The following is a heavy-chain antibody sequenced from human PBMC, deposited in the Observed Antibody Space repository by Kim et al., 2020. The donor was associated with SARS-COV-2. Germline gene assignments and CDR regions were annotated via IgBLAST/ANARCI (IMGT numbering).Heavy chain of an antibody. D-gene: IGHD2-2*01. J-gene: IGHJ6*02. Sequence: GGSLRLSCAASGFTFSDYYMSWIRQAPGKGLEWVSYISSSSSYTNYADSVKGRFTISRDNAKNSLYLQMNSLRAEDTAVYYCARDSDIVVVPAAMVYYYYYYGMDVWGQGTTVTVSS. CDR2: ISSSSSYT. V-gene: IGHV3-11*05. CDR3: ARDSDIVVVPAAMVYYYYYYGMDV. CDR1: GFTFSDYY.